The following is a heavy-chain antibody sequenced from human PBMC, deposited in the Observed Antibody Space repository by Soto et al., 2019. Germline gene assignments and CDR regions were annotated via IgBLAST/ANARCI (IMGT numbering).Heavy chain of an antibody. J-gene: IGHJ6*02. CDR2: ISAYNGNT. V-gene: IGHV1-18*04. Sequence: QVQLVQSGAEVKKPGAAVTVSCKASGYTFTSYGIRWVRQAPGQGLEWMGGISAYNGNTNYAQKLQGRDTMTTDTATSTDYMELRSLRSDDTAVYYCAREDCSSTSCYDYYYYGMDVWGQGTTVTVSS. D-gene: IGHD2-2*01. CDR1: GYTFTSYG. CDR3: AREDCSSTSCYDYYYYGMDV.